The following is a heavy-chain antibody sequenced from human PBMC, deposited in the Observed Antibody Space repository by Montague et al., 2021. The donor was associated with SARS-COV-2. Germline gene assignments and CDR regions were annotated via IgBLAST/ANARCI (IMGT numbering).Heavy chain of an antibody. J-gene: IGHJ3*02. CDR2: ISTSAYTT. CDR1: GFTFSNYD. Sequence: SLRLSCPASGFTFSNYDMNWVRQAPGKGPEWISYISTSAYTTSYAGSVKGRFTISRDNGKNSLYLQMNSLRVEDTAVYCCTRDYRSIVGDGLDIWGQGTKVTVSS. D-gene: IGHD3-16*02. V-gene: IGHV3-48*03. CDR3: TRDYRSIVGDGLDI.